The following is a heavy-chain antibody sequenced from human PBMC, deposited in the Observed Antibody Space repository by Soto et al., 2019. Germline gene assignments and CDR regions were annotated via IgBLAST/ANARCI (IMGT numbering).Heavy chain of an antibody. J-gene: IGHJ4*02. D-gene: IGHD3-10*01. CDR1: GGSISSGGYY. V-gene: IGHV4-31*03. Sequence: SETLSLTCTVSGGSISSGGYYWSWIRQHLGKGLEWIGYIYYSGSTYYNPSLKSRVTISVDTSKNQFSLKLSSVTAADTAVYYCAGGREVLLWFGDPTLGAYFDYWGQGTLVTVS. CDR2: IYYSGST. CDR3: AGGREVLLWFGDPTLGAYFDY.